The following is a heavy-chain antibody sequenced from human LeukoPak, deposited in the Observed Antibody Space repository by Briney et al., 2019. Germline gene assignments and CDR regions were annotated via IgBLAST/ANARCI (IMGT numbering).Heavy chain of an antibody. CDR2: ISAYNGNT. V-gene: IGHV1-18*01. J-gene: IGHJ3*02. CDR1: GYTFTSYG. Sequence: GASVKVSCKASGYTFTSYGISRVRQPPGQGLEWMGWISAYNGNTNYAQKLQGRVTMTTDTSTSTAYMELRSLRSDDTAVYYCARDRVYYDSSGYYLSAFDIWGRGTMVTVSS. D-gene: IGHD3-22*01. CDR3: ARDRVYYDSSGYYLSAFDI.